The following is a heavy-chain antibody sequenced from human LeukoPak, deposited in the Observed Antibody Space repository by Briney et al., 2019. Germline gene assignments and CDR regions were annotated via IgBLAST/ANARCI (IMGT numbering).Heavy chain of an antibody. CDR1: GGSISSGGYY. V-gene: IGHV4-31*03. CDR2: IYYSGST. Sequence: TSETLSLTCTVSGGSISSGGYYWSWIRQHPGKGLEWIGYIYYSGSTYYNPSLKSRVTIPVDTSKNQFSLKLSSVTAADTAVYYCAREKEGDIVVVPAAIGQARWFDPWGQGTLVTVSS. J-gene: IGHJ5*02. D-gene: IGHD2-2*01. CDR3: AREKEGDIVVVPAAIGQARWFDP.